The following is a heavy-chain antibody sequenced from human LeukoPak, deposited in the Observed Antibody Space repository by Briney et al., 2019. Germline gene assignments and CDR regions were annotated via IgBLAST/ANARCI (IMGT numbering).Heavy chain of an antibody. V-gene: IGHV3-30-3*01. J-gene: IGHJ4*02. D-gene: IGHD2/OR15-2a*01. Sequence: PGGSLRLSCAASRFTFSSYAMHWVRQAPGKGLEWVALISYDGTNKYYTDSVKGRFTISRDNSKNTLYLQMDSLRPEDTAVYYCARDRTTYFDYWGQGTLVTVSS. CDR2: ISYDGTNK. CDR1: RFTFSSYA. CDR3: ARDRTTYFDY.